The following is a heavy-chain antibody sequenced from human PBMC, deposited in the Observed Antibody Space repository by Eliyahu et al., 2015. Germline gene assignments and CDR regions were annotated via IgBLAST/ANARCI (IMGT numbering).Heavy chain of an antibody. D-gene: IGHD6-25*01. CDR3: ARDRFERLLHGAFDP. J-gene: IGHJ5*02. Sequence: QVQVVESGGGVVQPGRSLRLSCVGSGFTXXSXGMXWXRQAPGKGLEWVAVXSYDGSNKYYADSVKGRFTVSRDNSKNTLYLQMNSLRAEDTAVYYCARDRFERLLHGAFDPWGQGTLVTVSS. V-gene: IGHV3-30*03. CDR1: GFTXXSXG. CDR2: XSYDGSNK.